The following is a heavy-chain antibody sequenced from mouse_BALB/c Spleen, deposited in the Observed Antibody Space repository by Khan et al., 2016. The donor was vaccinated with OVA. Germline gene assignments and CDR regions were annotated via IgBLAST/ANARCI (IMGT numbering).Heavy chain of an antibody. Sequence: QVQLKESGPGLVAPSQSLSITCTVTGFSLTSYAIHWIRQPPGKGLEWLGVIWAGGSTNYNSALMSRLSISKDNSKSQVFFKMNSLQTHDTAMYYCARNREPYYLDYWGQGTTLTVSS. CDR2: IWAGGST. J-gene: IGHJ2*01. CDR1: GFSLTSYA. V-gene: IGHV2-9*02. CDR3: ARNREPYYLDY.